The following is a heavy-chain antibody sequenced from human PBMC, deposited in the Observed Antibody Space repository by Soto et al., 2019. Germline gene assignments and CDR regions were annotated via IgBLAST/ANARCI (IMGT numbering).Heavy chain of an antibody. CDR1: GYTFTSYD. Sequence: QVQLVQSGAEVKKPGASVKVSCKASGYTFTSYDINWVRQATGQGLEWMGWMNPNSGDTGYAQKFQGRVSMTRDTPISTVYMELSSLRSEDTAVYYCARDHFGSGSQPLHWGQGTLVTVSS. D-gene: IGHD3-10*01. V-gene: IGHV1-8*01. J-gene: IGHJ4*02. CDR2: MNPNSGDT. CDR3: ARDHFGSGSQPLH.